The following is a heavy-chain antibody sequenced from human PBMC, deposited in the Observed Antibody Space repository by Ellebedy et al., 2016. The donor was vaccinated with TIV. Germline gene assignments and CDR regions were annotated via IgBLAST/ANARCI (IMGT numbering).Heavy chain of an antibody. CDR3: AKWSQGVDYDY. CDR2: ISSSSNYV. CDR1: GFTFSSYS. J-gene: IGHJ4*02. Sequence: GESLKISCVVSGFTFSSYSMNWVRQAPGKGLEWVSSISSSSNYVYYADSVKGRFTIFRDDDKNALYLQMNSLRAEDTAVYYCAKWSQGVDYDYWGQGTLVTVSS. D-gene: IGHD3-10*01. V-gene: IGHV3-21*01.